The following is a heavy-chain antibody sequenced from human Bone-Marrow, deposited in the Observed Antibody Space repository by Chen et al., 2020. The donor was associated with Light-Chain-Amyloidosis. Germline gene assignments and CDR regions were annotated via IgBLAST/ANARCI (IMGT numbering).Heavy chain of an antibody. D-gene: IGHD1-26*01. CDR3: AREGVGDTDAFDI. V-gene: IGHV3-48*01. CDR2: INRSGRSI. Sequence: VESWGGLVQPGGSLRLSCAGSGFSFSDYSMNWVRQAPGKGLEWLSYINRSGRSIHYADSVKGRITISRDNGKNSLYLQMNSLRAEDTATYYCAREGVGDTDAFDIWGQGTMIIVSP. J-gene: IGHJ3*02. CDR1: GFSFSDYS.